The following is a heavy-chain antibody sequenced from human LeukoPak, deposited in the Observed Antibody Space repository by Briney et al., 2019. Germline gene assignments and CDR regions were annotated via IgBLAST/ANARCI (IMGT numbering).Heavy chain of an antibody. CDR3: ASDSSGYYFDY. CDR2: IYSGGST. J-gene: IGHJ4*02. D-gene: IGHD3-22*01. V-gene: IGHV3-53*01. Sequence: GGSLRLSCAASGFTVSSNYMSWVRQAPGKGLEWVSVIYSGGSTYYADSVKGRFTISRDNSKNTLYLRMNSLRAEDAAVYYCASDSSGYYFDYWGQGTLVTVSS. CDR1: GFTVSSNY.